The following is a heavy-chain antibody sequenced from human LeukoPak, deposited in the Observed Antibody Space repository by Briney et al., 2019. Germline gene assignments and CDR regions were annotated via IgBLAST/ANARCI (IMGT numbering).Heavy chain of an antibody. Sequence: SETLSLTCTVSGGSISSYYWSWIRQPPGKGLEWSGYIYYSGSINYNPSLKSRVTISVDTSKNQFSLKLSSVTAADTAVYYCARGGGSDAFDIWGQGTMVTVSS. V-gene: IGHV4-59*01. D-gene: IGHD3-16*01. CDR2: IYYSGSI. CDR1: GGSISSYY. CDR3: ARGGGSDAFDI. J-gene: IGHJ3*02.